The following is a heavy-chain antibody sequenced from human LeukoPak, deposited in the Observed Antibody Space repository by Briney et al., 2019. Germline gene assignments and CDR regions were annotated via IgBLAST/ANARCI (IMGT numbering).Heavy chain of an antibody. CDR2: ISWNGGSI. CDR1: GFTFDDYA. V-gene: IGHV3-9*01. CDR3: AKDMSFDGDYGMDV. Sequence: PGRSLRLSCAASGFTFDDYAMHWVRQGPGKGLDWVSGISWNGGSIGYVDSVKGRLTISRDNAKNSLYLQMNSLRAEDTAVYYCAKDMSFDGDYGMDVWGQETTVTVSS. D-gene: IGHD3/OR15-3a*01. J-gene: IGHJ6*02.